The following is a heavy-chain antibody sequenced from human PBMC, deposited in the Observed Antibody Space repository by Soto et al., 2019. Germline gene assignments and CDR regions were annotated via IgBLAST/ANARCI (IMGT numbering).Heavy chain of an antibody. V-gene: IGHV3-72*01. Sequence: GGSLRLSCAASGFTFSDHYMDWVRQAPGKGLEWVGRTRNKANSYTTEYAASVKGRFTISRDDSKNSLYLQMNSLKTEDTAVYYCARDQLERKTYYYYYYMDVWGKGTTVTVSS. CDR2: TRNKANSYTT. CDR3: ARDQLERKTYYYYYYMDV. CDR1: GFTFSDHY. D-gene: IGHD1-1*01. J-gene: IGHJ6*03.